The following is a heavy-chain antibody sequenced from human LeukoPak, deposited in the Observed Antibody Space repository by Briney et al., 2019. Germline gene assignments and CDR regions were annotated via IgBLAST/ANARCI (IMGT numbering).Heavy chain of an antibody. Sequence: PSETLSLICTVSGPSVSSGGDYWSWIRRPPGKGLQWIGYIYYDCSTNLNPPLKSRVTISVDTSKNQFSLKVGSVTAADTAVYYCARWGGSGRSFDYWGQGTLVTVSS. V-gene: IGHV4-61*08. CDR3: ARWGGSGRSFDY. D-gene: IGHD3-10*01. CDR1: GPSVSSGGDY. CDR2: IYYDCST. J-gene: IGHJ4*02.